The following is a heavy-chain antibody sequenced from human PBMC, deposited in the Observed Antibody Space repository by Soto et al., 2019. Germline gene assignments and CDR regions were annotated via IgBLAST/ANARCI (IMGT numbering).Heavy chain of an antibody. CDR2: ISGKNGNT. D-gene: IGHD4-17*01. Sequence: QVHLVQSGGELKKPGASVKVSCKASGYSLGDSVITWVGRPPGQGFEWMGWISGKNGNTNYAQKVQGRVTLTADTSTSTAYMEMRALTSDDTGIYYCARSDYYEDTGTFENWGQGTPVTVSS. J-gene: IGHJ4*02. CDR3: ARSDYYEDTGTFEN. CDR1: GYSLGDSV. V-gene: IGHV1-18*04.